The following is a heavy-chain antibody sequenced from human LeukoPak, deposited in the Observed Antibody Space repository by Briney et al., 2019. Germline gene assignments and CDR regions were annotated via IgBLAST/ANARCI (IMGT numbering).Heavy chain of an antibody. CDR1: GFTFSSYG. Sequence: GGSQRLSCAASGFTFSSYGMHWVRQAPGKGLEWVAVISYDGSNKYYADSVKGRFTISRDNSKNTLYLQMNSLRAEDTAVYYCAKSGYSSSYYGMDVWGQGTTVTVSS. V-gene: IGHV3-30*18. J-gene: IGHJ6*02. CDR3: AKSGYSSSYYGMDV. D-gene: IGHD6-6*01. CDR2: ISYDGSNK.